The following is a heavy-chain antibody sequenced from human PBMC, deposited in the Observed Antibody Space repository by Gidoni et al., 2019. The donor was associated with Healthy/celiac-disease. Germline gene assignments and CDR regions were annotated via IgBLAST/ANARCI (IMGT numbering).Heavy chain of an antibody. Sequence: EVQLVESGIGLVKPGGSLRLSCAASGFPFRNAWMSWVRQAPGKGLEWVGQSKSKTGGRTTDSAAHVKGRFTISREDSKNTLYLQMNSLKTEDTAVYYCTTALGGGSYSPNYGMDVWGQGTTVTVSS. CDR2: SKSKTGGRTT. CDR3: TTALGGGSYSPNYGMDV. V-gene: IGHV3-15*01. CDR1: GFPFRNAW. D-gene: IGHD3-10*01. J-gene: IGHJ6*02.